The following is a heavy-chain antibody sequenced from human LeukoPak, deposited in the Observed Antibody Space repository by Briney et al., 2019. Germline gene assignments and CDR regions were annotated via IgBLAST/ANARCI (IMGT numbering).Heavy chain of an antibody. CDR1: GFSFNSCG. J-gene: IGHJ4*02. Sequence: PGGSLRLSCAASGFSFNSCGMHWVRQAPGKGLEWVGVITYDGDVRYFEDSVRGRFTISRDTSKSMLYLQMNSLGAEDTAVYYCVKEQGSGYYRTADFWGQGTLVTVSS. CDR2: ITYDGDVR. CDR3: VKEQGSGYYRTADF. D-gene: IGHD2-15*01. V-gene: IGHV3-30*18.